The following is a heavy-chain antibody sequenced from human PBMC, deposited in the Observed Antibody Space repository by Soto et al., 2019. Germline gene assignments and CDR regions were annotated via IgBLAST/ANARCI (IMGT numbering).Heavy chain of an antibody. D-gene: IGHD4-17*01. Sequence: EVQLVESGGGLVQPGGSLRLSCAASGFTFSSYSMNWVRQAPGKGLEWVSYISSSSSTIYYTDSVKGRFTISRDNAKNSLYLQMNSLRDEDTAVYYCARGKAIYGDYANYGMDVWGQGTTVTVSS. V-gene: IGHV3-48*02. J-gene: IGHJ6*02. CDR2: ISSSSSTI. CDR1: GFTFSSYS. CDR3: ARGKAIYGDYANYGMDV.